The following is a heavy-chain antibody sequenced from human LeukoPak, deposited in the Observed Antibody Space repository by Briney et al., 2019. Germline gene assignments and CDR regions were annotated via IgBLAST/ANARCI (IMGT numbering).Heavy chain of an antibody. J-gene: IGHJ4*02. Sequence: ASVKVSCKASGSTFTGYYMHWVRQAPGQGLEWMGWINPNSGGTNYAQKFQGRVTMTRDTSISTAYMELSRLRSDDTAVYYCSREERDYYDSSGYLDYWGQGTLVTVSS. CDR1: GSTFTGYY. D-gene: IGHD3-22*01. CDR3: SREERDYYDSSGYLDY. V-gene: IGHV1-2*02. CDR2: INPNSGGT.